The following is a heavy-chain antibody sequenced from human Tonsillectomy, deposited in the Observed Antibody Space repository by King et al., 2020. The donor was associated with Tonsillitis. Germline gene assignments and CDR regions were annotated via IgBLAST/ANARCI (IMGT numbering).Heavy chain of an antibody. CDR1: GFTFSSYG. V-gene: IGHV3-30*18. J-gene: IGHJ4*02. CDR2: ISYAGSNK. CDR3: AKSEDVDY. Sequence: VQLVESGGGVVQPGRSLRLSCAASGFTFSSYGMHWVRQAPGKGLEWVSVISYAGSNKYYADSVKGRFTISRDNSKNTLYLQMNSLRAEDTAVYYCAKSEDVDYWGQGTLDTVST.